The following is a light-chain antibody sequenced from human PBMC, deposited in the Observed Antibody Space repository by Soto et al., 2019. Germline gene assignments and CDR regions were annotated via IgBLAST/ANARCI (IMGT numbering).Light chain of an antibody. J-gene: IGLJ1*01. CDR2: EVS. Sequence: QSVLTQPASVSGSPGQSITISCTGTSSDFGGYNYVSWNQQHPGKAPKLMIYEVSNRPSGVTNRFSGSKSGNTASLTTSGLQAEDEADYYCSSYTSSSTPDVFGTGTRVTVL. CDR1: SSDFGGYNY. CDR3: SSYTSSSTPDV. V-gene: IGLV2-14*01.